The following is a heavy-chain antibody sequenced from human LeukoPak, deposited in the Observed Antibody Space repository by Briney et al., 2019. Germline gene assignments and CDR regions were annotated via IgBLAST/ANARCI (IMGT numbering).Heavy chain of an antibody. V-gene: IGHV3-23*01. Sequence: GGSLRLSCAASGCTFSSYAMSWVRQAPGKGLEWVSAISGSGGSTYYADSVKGRFTISRDNSKNTLYLQMNSLRAEDTAVYYCAKDGSGSYYIFDYWGQGTLVTVSS. CDR3: AKDGSGSYYIFDY. D-gene: IGHD1-26*01. CDR1: GCTFSSYA. CDR2: ISGSGGST. J-gene: IGHJ4*02.